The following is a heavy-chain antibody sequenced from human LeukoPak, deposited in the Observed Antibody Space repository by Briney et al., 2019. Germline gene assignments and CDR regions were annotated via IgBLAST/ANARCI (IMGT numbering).Heavy chain of an antibody. CDR2: IYSSGST. CDR1: GGSFSSYY. D-gene: IGHD5-18*01. CDR3: VSPRGFSYGYFDY. J-gene: IGHJ4*02. V-gene: IGHV4-4*08. Sequence: SETLSLTCTVSGGSFSSYYWSWIRQPPGRGLEWIGYIYSSGSTNYNPSLKSRVTISADTSKNQFSLTLGSVSATDTAAYYCVSPRGFSYGYFDYWGQGTLVTVSS.